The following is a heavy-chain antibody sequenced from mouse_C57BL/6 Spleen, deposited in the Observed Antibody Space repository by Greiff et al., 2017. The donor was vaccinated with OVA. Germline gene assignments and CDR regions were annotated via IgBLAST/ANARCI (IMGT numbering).Heavy chain of an antibody. V-gene: IGHV1-69*01. D-gene: IGHD1-1*01. CDR3: ARRNYGSSDWYFDV. CDR2: IDPSDSYT. Sequence: VQLQQPGAELVMPGASVKLSCKASGYTFTSYWMHWVKQRPGQGLEWIGAIDPSDSYTNYNQKFKGKSTLTVDKSSSTAYMQLSSLTSEDSAVYYCARRNYGSSDWYFDVWGTGTTVTVSS. CDR1: GYTFTSYW. J-gene: IGHJ1*03.